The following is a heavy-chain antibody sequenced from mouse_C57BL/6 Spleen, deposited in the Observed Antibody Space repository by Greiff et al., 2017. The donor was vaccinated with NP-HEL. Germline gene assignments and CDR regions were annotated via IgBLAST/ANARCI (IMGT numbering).Heavy chain of an antibody. CDR3: AGNGYCDY. CDR2: INPNNGGT. CDR1: GYTFTDYY. V-gene: IGHV1-26*01. J-gene: IGHJ2*01. Sequence: EVQLQQSGPELVKPGASVKISCKASGYTFTDYYMNWVKQSHGKSLEWIGDINPNNGGTSYNQKFKGKATLTVDKSSSTAYMELRSLTSEDSAVYYCAGNGYCDYGGQGTTLTVSS. D-gene: IGHD2-1*01.